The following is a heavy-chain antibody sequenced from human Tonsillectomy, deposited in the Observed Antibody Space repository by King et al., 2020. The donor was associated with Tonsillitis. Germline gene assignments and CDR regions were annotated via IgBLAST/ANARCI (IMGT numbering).Heavy chain of an antibody. J-gene: IGHJ4*02. CDR3: AKGQSIAAPLWASGFDS. V-gene: IGHV3-9*01. CDR1: GFTFDDYA. D-gene: IGHD6-6*01. Sequence: VQLVESGGNLVQPGRSLRLSCAASGFTFDDYAMHWVRQAPGKGLEWVSGINWNSDRIYYADSVKGRFTISRDNAKDSLYLQMNGLRPEDTALYYCAKGQSIAAPLWASGFDSWGQGTPVTVSS. CDR2: INWNSDRI.